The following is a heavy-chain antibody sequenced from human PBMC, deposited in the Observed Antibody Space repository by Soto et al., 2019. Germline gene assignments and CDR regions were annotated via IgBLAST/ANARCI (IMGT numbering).Heavy chain of an antibody. D-gene: IGHD1-7*01. CDR3: VSLQTTGWPGVH. Sequence: ASVRVSCKASGYSSSGYYIQWVRQAPGQGPEWLGWIYPNTETTDSSKKFQGRVTMTSDMSTRTVYMELRDLRSDDTAVYYCVSLQTTGWPGVHWGQGNMVTVSS. CDR1: GYSSSGYY. CDR2: IYPNTETT. V-gene: IGHV1-2*02. J-gene: IGHJ4*02.